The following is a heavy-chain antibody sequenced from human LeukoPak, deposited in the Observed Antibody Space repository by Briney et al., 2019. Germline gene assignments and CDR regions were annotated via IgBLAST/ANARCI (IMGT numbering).Heavy chain of an antibody. CDR1: GFTVSSNY. V-gene: IGHV3-23*01. Sequence: GGSLRLSCAASGFTVSSNYMSWVRQAPGKGLEWVSGFVGSGVSTNYADSVRGRFTISRDNSKNTLYLQMNSLRAEDTAVYYCAKDYTLIVVVTHFDYWGQGTLVTVSS. CDR3: AKDYTLIVVVTHFDY. D-gene: IGHD3-22*01. CDR2: FVGSGVST. J-gene: IGHJ4*02.